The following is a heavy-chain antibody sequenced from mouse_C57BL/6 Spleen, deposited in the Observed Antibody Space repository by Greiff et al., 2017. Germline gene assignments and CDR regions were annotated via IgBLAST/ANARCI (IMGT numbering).Heavy chain of an antibody. D-gene: IGHD2-3*01. CDR1: GFTFSDYG. V-gene: IGHV5-17*01. CDR2: ISSGSSTI. J-gene: IGHJ2*01. CDR3: AREGLLHFDY. Sequence: EVKLMESGGGLVKPGGSLKLSCAASGFTFSDYGMHWVRQAPEKGLEWVAYISSGSSTIYYADTGKGRFTISRDNAKNTLFLQMTSLRSEDTAMYYCAREGLLHFDYWGQGTTLTVSS.